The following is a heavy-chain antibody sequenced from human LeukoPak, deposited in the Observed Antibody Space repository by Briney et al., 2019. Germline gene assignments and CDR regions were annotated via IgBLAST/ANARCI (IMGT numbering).Heavy chain of an antibody. CDR1: GYRFTSYW. V-gene: IGHV5-10-1*01. CDR2: IDPSDSYT. D-gene: IGHD3-10*01. Sequence: GESLKISCQGSGYRFTSYWISWVRQLPGRGLEWMGRIDPSDSYTNYSPSFQGHVTISADKSISTAYLQWSSLKASDTAMYYCVRGSGSYPYWGQGTLVTVSS. CDR3: VRGSGSYPY. J-gene: IGHJ4*02.